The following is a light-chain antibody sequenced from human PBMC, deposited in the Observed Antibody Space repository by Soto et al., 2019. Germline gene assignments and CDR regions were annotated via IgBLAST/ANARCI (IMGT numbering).Light chain of an antibody. CDR2: AIS. Sequence: DIQMTQSPSSVSVSVGDRVTITCRASQGITNFLAWYQQKPGQAPKVLIFAISTLQPGVPSRFRGSGSGTEFSLTISSLQPEDAATYYCQQSYSMPPWTFGQGTKVDIK. J-gene: IGKJ1*01. CDR3: QQSYSMPPWT. V-gene: IGKV1-39*01. CDR1: QGITNF.